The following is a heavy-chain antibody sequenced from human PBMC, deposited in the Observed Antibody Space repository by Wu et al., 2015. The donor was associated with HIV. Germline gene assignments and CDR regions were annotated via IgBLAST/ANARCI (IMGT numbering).Heavy chain of an antibody. Sequence: QVQLIQSGAEVKEPGASVRVSCKASGYILTDNYIHWVRQAPGQGLESVGWIDPDSGRTHSAQKFRGRVTMTRDTSLDTAYMELSGLRSEDTARYYCARERVDYDSGGYRAHRGYYFDYWGQGTLVIVSS. CDR2: IDPDSGRT. CDR1: GYILTDNY. J-gene: IGHJ4*02. V-gene: IGHV1/OR15-1*04. CDR3: ARERVDYDSGGYRAHRGYYFDY. D-gene: IGHD3-22*01.